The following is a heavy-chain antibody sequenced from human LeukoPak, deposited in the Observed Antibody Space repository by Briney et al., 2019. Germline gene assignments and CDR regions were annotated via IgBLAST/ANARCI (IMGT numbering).Heavy chain of an antibody. CDR3: ARDHRRDGYNYADY. Sequence: SVKVSCKASGGTFSSYAISWVRQAPGQGLEWMGGIIPIFGTANYAQKFQGRVTITADESTSTAYMELSSLRSEDTAVYYCARDHRRDGYNYADYWGQRTLVTVSS. J-gene: IGHJ4*02. V-gene: IGHV1-69*13. CDR2: IIPIFGTA. CDR1: GGTFSSYA. D-gene: IGHD5-24*01.